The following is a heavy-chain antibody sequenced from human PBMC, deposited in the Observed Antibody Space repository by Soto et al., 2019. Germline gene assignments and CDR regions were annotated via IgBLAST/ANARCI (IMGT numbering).Heavy chain of an antibody. CDR3: SSVLVGATEYFQH. Sequence: GSLRLSCAASGFTFSGYYMSWIRQAPGKGLEWVSYIGHTGTTIYYADSVKGRFTISRDNAKNSLYLQMNSLRAEDTAVYYCSSVLVGATEYFQHWGQGTLVTVSS. J-gene: IGHJ1*01. V-gene: IGHV3-11*01. D-gene: IGHD1-26*01. CDR1: GFTFSGYY. CDR2: IGHTGTTI.